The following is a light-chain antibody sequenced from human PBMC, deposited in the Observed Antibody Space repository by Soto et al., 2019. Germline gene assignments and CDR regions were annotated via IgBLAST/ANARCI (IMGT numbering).Light chain of an antibody. Sequence: QSVLTQSSSASASLGSSVKLTCTLSSGHSSYIIAWHQQQPGKAPRYLMKLEGSGTYNKGSGVPDRFSGSSSGAARYLTISNFRFEDEADYYCETWDTNTRVFGGGTKLTVL. J-gene: IGLJ2*01. CDR3: ETWDTNTRV. CDR2: LEGSGTY. CDR1: SGHSSYI. V-gene: IGLV4-60*02.